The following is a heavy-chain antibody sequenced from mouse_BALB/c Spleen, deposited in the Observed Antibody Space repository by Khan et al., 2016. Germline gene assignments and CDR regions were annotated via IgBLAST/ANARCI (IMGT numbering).Heavy chain of an antibody. J-gene: IGHJ4*01. CDR1: GFNIKDTY. CDR2: IDPANGNT. V-gene: IGHV14-3*02. Sequence: VRLQQSGAELVKPGASVKLSCTASGFNIKDTYMHWVKQRPEQGLEWIGRIDPANGNTKYDPKFQGKATITADTSSNTAYLQLSSLTSEDTAVYYWARGPGNAMDYWGEGASVTVSS. CDR3: ARGPGNAMDY.